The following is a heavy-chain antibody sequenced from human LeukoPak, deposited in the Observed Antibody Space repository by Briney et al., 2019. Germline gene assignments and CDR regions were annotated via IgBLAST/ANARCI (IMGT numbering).Heavy chain of an antibody. V-gene: IGHV4-31*03. Sequence: SETLSLTCTVSGGSISSGGYYWSWIRQHPGKGLEWIGSIYYSGSTNYNPSLQGRVTISLDTSRNQFSLKLSSVAAADTAVYYCASGDNDPLFDYWGQGTLVTVSS. CDR3: ASGDNDPLFDY. D-gene: IGHD1-1*01. CDR1: GGSISSGGYY. CDR2: IYYSGST. J-gene: IGHJ4*02.